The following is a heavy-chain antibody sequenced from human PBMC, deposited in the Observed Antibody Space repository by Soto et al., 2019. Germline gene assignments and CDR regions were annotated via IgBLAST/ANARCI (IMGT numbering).Heavy chain of an antibody. D-gene: IGHD3-10*01. CDR1: GGSFSGYY. CDR2: INHSGST. CDR3: ARFGYTMVRGVTAPRGAYYYYGMDV. Sequence: PSETLSLTCAVYGGSFSGYYWSWIRQPPGKGLEWIGEINHSGSTNYNPSLKSRVTISVDTSKNQFSLKLSSVTAADTAVYYCARFGYTMVRGVTAPRGAYYYYGMDVWGQGTTVT. J-gene: IGHJ6*02. V-gene: IGHV4-34*01.